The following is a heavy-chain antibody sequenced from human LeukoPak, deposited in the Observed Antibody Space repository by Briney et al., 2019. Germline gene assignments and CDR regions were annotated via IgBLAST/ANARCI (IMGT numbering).Heavy chain of an antibody. V-gene: IGHV1-8*01. CDR1: GYTFTSYD. D-gene: IGHD3-9*01. CDR3: AREGILTGYSYYYYYYYMDV. Sequence: ASVKVSCKASGYTFTSYDSNWVRQAAGQGLEWMGWMNPNSGNTGYAQKFQGRVTMTRNTSISTAYMELSSLRSEDTAVYYCAREGILTGYSYYYYYYYMDVWXXGTTVT. J-gene: IGHJ6*03. CDR2: MNPNSGNT.